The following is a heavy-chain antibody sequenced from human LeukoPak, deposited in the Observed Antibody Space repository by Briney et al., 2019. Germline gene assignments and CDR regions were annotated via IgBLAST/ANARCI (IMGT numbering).Heavy chain of an antibody. CDR1: GGSISSYY. V-gene: IGHV4-59*01. Sequence: PSETLSLTCTVSGGSISSYYWSWIRQPPGKGLEWIGYVYYSGSTNYNPSLKSRVTISVDTSKNQFSLKLSSVTAADTAVYYRAAYYDSSGVDYWGQGTLVTVSS. CDR3: AAYYDSSGVDY. J-gene: IGHJ4*02. D-gene: IGHD3-22*01. CDR2: VYYSGST.